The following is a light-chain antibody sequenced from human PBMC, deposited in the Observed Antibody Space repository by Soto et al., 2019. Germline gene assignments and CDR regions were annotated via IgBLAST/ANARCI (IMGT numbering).Light chain of an antibody. Sequence: DIQMTQSPSTLSASVGDRVTITCRASQSISSWLAWYQQKPGKAPKLLIYKTSSLESGVPSRLSSSGSATKFTLTISSLQADDFATDYCQQYNSYPWTFGPGTKVEIK. V-gene: IGKV1-5*03. CDR3: QQYNSYPWT. CDR2: KTS. J-gene: IGKJ1*01. CDR1: QSISSW.